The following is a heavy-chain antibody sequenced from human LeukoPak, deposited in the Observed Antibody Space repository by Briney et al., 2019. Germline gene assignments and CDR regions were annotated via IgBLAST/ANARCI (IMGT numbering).Heavy chain of an antibody. Sequence: PSESLSLTCAVYGGSFSGYYWSWIRQPPGKGLEWVGEINHSGSTNYNPSLKSRVTISVDTSKNQFSLKLSSVTAADTAVYYCARWGPNLKRFWSGYYKGVFDYWGQGTLVTVSS. CDR1: GGSFSGYY. CDR2: INHSGST. D-gene: IGHD3-3*01. J-gene: IGHJ4*02. V-gene: IGHV4-34*01. CDR3: ARWGPNLKRFWSGYYKGVFDY.